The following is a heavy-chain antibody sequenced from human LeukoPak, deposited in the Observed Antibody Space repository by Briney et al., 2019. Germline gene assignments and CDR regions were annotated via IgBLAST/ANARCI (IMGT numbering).Heavy chain of an antibody. V-gene: IGHV1-69*13. CDR1: GGTFSSYA. CDR2: IIPIFGTA. Sequence: SVKVSCKASGGTFSSYAVSWVRQAPGQGLEWMGGIIPIFGTAIYAQKFQGRVTITADESTSTAYMELSSLRSEDTAVYYCARDIGYSSGWSPFDYWGQGTLVTVSS. CDR3: ARDIGYSSGWSPFDY. D-gene: IGHD6-19*01. J-gene: IGHJ4*02.